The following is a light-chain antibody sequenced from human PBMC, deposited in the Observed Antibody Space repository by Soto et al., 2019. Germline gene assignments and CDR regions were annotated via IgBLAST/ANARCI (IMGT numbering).Light chain of an antibody. CDR2: DVS. CDR1: SSDVGGYNY. V-gene: IGLV2-14*01. Sequence: QSALTQPASVSGSPGQSITISCTGTSSDVGGYNYVSWYQQHPGKAPKLMIYDVSVRPSGVSNRFSGSKSGNTASLTISGLQAEDEADYSCSSYTSSSTLYVFGIGIKVTVL. J-gene: IGLJ1*01. CDR3: SSYTSSSTLYV.